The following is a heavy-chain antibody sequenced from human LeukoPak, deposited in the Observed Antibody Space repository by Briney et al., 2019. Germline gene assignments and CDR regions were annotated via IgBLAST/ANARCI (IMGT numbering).Heavy chain of an antibody. CDR2: INQDGSEK. CDR3: ARDLSYAFDY. D-gene: IGHD2-2*01. J-gene: IGHJ4*02. Sequence: GGSLRLSCAASGITFSRFWMSWVRQAPGKGLQWVANINQDGSEKHYVDSVKGRFTISRDNSKNTLYLQMNSLRAEDSAVYYCARDLSYAFDYWGQGALVTVSS. CDR1: GITFSRFW. V-gene: IGHV3-7*03.